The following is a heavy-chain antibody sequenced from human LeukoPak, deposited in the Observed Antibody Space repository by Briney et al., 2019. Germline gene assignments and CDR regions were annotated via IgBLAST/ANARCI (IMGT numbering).Heavy chain of an antibody. D-gene: IGHD3-10*02. V-gene: IGHV3-48*03. CDR1: GFTFSSYE. CDR3: AELGITMIGGV. CDR2: ISSSGSTI. J-gene: IGHJ6*04. Sequence: GGSLRLSCAASGFTFSSYEMNWGRQAPGEGLEWDSYISSSGSTIYYAASVKGRFTISRDNAKNSLYLQMNSLRAEDTAVYYCAELGITMIGGVWGKGTTVTIPS.